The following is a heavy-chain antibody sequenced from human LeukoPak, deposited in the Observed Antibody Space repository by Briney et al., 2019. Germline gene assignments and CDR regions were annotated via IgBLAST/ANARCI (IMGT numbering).Heavy chain of an antibody. V-gene: IGHV5-51*01. CDR1: GYSFTSYY. J-gene: IGHJ4*02. CDR3: ARDSSGYYYFDY. Sequence: GESLKISCKASGYSFTSYYIGWVRQMPGKGLEWMGIIYPGDSDTRYSPSFQGQVTISADKSLTTAYLQWSSLKASDTAMYYCARDSSGYYYFDYWGQGTLVTVSS. D-gene: IGHD3-22*01. CDR2: IYPGDSDT.